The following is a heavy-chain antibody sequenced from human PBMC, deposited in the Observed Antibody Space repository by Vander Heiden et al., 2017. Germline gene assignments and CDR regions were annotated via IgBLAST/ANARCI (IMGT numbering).Heavy chain of an antibody. D-gene: IGHD6-13*01. CDR3: ARDGRTAAAEV. Sequence: QVQLQESGPGLVKPSETLSLTCTVSGGSISSYYWSWIRQPPGKGLEWIGYIYYSGSTNYNPSLKSRVTISVDTSKNQFSLKLSSVTAADTAVYYCARDGRTAAAEVWAQGTLVTVSS. CDR1: GGSISSYY. J-gene: IGHJ4*02. V-gene: IGHV4-59*01. CDR2: IYYSGST.